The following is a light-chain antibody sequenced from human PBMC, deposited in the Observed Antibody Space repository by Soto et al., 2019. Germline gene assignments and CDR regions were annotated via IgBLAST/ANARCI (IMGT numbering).Light chain of an antibody. CDR1: SSDVGAYNY. J-gene: IGLJ2*01. Sequence: QSALTQPASVSGSPGQSITISCTGTSSDVGAYNYVSWYQQYPGKAPKLMIYDVNNRPSGVSNRFSGSKSGNTASLTISGLQAEDEADYYCSSCTSSSTLVVFGGGTKLTVL. V-gene: IGLV2-14*01. CDR2: DVN. CDR3: SSCTSSSTLVV.